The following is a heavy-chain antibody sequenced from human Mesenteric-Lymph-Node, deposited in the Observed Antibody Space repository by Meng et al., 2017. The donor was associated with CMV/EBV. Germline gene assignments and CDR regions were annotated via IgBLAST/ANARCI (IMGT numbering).Heavy chain of an antibody. CDR1: GYTFIGYY. J-gene: IGHJ4*02. V-gene: IGHV1-2*02. CDR3: ARGATYSSSWYARYYFDY. CDR2: INPNTGGT. D-gene: IGHD6-13*01. Sequence: ASVKVSCKASGYTFIGYYIHWVRQAPGQGLEWMGWINPNTGGTNYAQKFEGRVTMTRDTSFTTGYMELSRLRADDTAVYYCARGATYSSSWYARYYFDYWGQGTLVTVSS.